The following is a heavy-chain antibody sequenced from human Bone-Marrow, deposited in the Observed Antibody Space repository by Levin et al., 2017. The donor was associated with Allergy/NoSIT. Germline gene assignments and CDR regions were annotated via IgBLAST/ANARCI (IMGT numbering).Heavy chain of an antibody. D-gene: IGHD1-1*01. CDR3: VRTAGNLRHDLDC. CDR1: GFTFENHG. V-gene: IGHV3-30*03. J-gene: IGHJ4*01. Sequence: GESLKISCVGSGFTFENHGIHWVRQAPGKGLEWLSVLSYDGTTEYYADSVKGRLTMSRDNSKNTVYLQIERLRPDDTAVFYCVRTAGNLRHDLDCWGQGTLVTVSS. CDR2: LSYDGTTE.